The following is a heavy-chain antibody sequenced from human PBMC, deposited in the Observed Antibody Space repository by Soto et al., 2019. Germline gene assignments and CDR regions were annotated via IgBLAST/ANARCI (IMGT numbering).Heavy chain of an antibody. D-gene: IGHD3-22*01. V-gene: IGHV1-69*01. J-gene: IGHJ3*01. CDR2: IIPVFGAA. CDR1: GGAFSTSD. CDR3: ARDPRSGWAHDAFDV. Sequence: QVHLVQAGAEVKMPGSSVRVSCASSGGAFSTSDIGWVRQAPGQGLEWMGGIIPVFGAANYAQKFKGRVTITADESTRTAYLEMSSLTPEDTATYYCARDPRSGWAHDAFDVWGPGTSIIVSS.